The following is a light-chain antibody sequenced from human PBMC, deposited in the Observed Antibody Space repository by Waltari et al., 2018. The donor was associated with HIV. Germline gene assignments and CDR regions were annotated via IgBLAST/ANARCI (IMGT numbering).Light chain of an antibody. J-gene: IGLJ3*02. Sequence: QSALTQPRSVSGSPGQSDTIAGTGTRSDVGTYNYATWYQPHPDKVPKLIIYDVSKRPSGVPDRFSGSKSGNTASLTISGLQGDDEADYYCCSYAGNYTWNTWVFGGGTKVTVL. CDR1: RSDVGTYNY. CDR2: DVS. CDR3: CSYAGNYTWNTWV. V-gene: IGLV2-11*01.